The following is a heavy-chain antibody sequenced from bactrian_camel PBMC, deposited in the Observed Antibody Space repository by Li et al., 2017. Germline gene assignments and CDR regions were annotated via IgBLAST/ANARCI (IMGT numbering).Heavy chain of an antibody. D-gene: IGHD5*01. CDR3: AGSEHRCWRGSGAIEAYGVQVRFGT. CDR2: IDRHDTT. Sequence: HVQLVESGGGSVQAGGSLRLSCAASGLTDSSPCIAWFRQAPGKEREGVAAIDRHDTTSYADSVKGRFTISKDNAKNTLYLQMNSLKPEDTAMYYCAGSEHRCWRGSGAIEAYGVQVRFGTWGQGTQVTVS. V-gene: IGHV3S26*01. CDR1: GLTDSSPC. J-gene: IGHJ6*01.